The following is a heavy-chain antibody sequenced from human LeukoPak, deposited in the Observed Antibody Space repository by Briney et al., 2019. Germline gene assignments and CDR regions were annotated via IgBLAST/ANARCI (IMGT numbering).Heavy chain of an antibody. CDR1: GYTFTSYY. D-gene: IGHD2-2*01. V-gene: IGHV1-46*01. CDR2: INPSGGST. Sequence: GASVQVSCKASGYTFTSYYMHWVRPAPGQGLEWMGIINPSGGSTSYAQKFQGRVTMTRDTSTSTVYMELSSLRSEDTAVYYCARDHRDQLRTRGGNWFDPWGQGTLVTVSS. CDR3: ARDHRDQLRTRGGNWFDP. J-gene: IGHJ5*02.